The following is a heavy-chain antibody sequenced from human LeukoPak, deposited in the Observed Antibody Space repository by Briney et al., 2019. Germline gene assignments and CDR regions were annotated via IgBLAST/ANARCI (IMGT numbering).Heavy chain of an antibody. CDR1: GFTFSNAW. J-gene: IGHJ4*02. D-gene: IGHD3-16*01. V-gene: IGHV3-48*04. CDR3: ARVIGSYGDSAY. Sequence: PGGSLRLSCAGSGFTFSNAWMNWVRQAPGKGLEWLSYISSTSSAIYYADSLKGRFTISRDNAKNSLYLQMDSLRAEDTAVYYCARVIGSYGDSAYWGQGTLVTVSS. CDR2: ISSTSSAI.